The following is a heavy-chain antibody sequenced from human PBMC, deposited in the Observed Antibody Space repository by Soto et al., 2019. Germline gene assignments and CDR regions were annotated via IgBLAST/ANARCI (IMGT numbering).Heavy chain of an antibody. J-gene: IGHJ3*02. CDR1: GFTFTSSA. V-gene: IGHV1-58*02. D-gene: IGHD2-15*01. CDR3: AAEGGCSGGSCYLGSAFDI. Sequence: GASVKVSCKASGFTFTSSAMQWVRQARGQRLEWIGWIVVGSGNTNYAQKFQERVTITRDMSTSTAYMELSSLRSEDTAVYYCAAEGGCSGGSCYLGSAFDIWGQGTMVT. CDR2: IVVGSGNT.